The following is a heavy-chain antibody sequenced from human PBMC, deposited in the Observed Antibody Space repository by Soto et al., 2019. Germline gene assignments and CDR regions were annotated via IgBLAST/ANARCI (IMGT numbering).Heavy chain of an antibody. CDR1: GGTFSSYT. CDR2: IIPILGIA. CDR3: ARERRTGTNYYYYGMDV. Sequence: SVKVSCKASGGTFSSYTISWVRQAPGQGLEWMGRIIPILGIANYAQKFQGRVTITRDTSTSTAYMELSRLRSDDTAVYYCARERRTGTNYYYYGMDVWGQGTTVTVSS. D-gene: IGHD1-1*01. V-gene: IGHV1-69*04. J-gene: IGHJ6*02.